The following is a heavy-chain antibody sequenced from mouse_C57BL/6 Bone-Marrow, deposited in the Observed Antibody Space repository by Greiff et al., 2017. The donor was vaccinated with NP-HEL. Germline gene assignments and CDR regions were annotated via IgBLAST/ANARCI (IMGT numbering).Heavy chain of an antibody. V-gene: IGHV2-5*01. CDR3: AKSGTAQDTQGFAY. D-gene: IGHD3-2*02. J-gene: IGHJ3*01. CDR1: GFSLTSYG. Sequence: VQLQQSGPGLVQPSQSLSITCTVSGFSLTSYGVHWVRQSPGKGLEWLGVIWRGGSTDYKAAFMSRLSITKDNSKSQVFFKMNSLQADDTAIYYCAKSGTAQDTQGFAYWGQGTLVTVSA. CDR2: IWRGGST.